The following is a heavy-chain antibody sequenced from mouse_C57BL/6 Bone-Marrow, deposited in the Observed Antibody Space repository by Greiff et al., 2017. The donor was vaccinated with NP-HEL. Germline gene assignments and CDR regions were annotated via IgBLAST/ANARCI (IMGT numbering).Heavy chain of an antibody. V-gene: IGHV1-69*01. D-gene: IGHD2-5*01. CDR2: IDPSDSYT. Sequence: QVQLQQPGAELVMPGASVKLSCKASGYTFTSYWMHWVKQRPGQGLEWIGEIDPSDSYTNYNQKFKGKSTLTVDKSSSTAYMQLSSLTSEDSAVYYCARWNYSNYWFAYWGQGTLVTVSA. J-gene: IGHJ3*01. CDR1: GYTFTSYW. CDR3: ARWNYSNYWFAY.